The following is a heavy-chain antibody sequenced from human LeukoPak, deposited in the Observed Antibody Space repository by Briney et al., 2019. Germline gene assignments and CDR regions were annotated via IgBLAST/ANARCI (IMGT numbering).Heavy chain of an antibody. CDR3: ARLYDSSGYYYVYAFDI. Sequence: GGSLRLSCAASGFTSSDYYMSWIRQAPGKGLEWVSYISSSGSTIYYADSVKGRFTISRDNAKNSLYLQMNSLRAEDAAVYYCARLYDSSGYYYVYAFDIWGQGTMVTVSS. CDR2: ISSSGSTI. V-gene: IGHV3-11*01. J-gene: IGHJ3*02. CDR1: GFTSSDYY. D-gene: IGHD3-22*01.